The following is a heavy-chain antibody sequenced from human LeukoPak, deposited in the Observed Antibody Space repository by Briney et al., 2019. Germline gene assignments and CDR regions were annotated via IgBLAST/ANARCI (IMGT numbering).Heavy chain of an antibody. Sequence: GGSLRLSCVASGFTFSSYWMTWVRQQPGKGLEWVANIKQDGSDKYCLDSVKGRFTISRDNANNSLYLQMNSLRADDTAVYYCATIDSSSPRDWGQGTLVTVSS. J-gene: IGHJ4*02. V-gene: IGHV3-7*03. D-gene: IGHD6-13*01. CDR3: ATIDSSSPRD. CDR1: GFTFSSYW. CDR2: IKQDGSDK.